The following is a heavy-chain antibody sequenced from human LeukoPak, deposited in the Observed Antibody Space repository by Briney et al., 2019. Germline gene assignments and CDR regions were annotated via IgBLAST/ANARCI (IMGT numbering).Heavy chain of an antibody. V-gene: IGHV3-23*01. D-gene: IGHD6-19*01. CDR2: ISGSGGST. J-gene: IGHJ3*02. Sequence: GGSLRLSCAASGFTFSSYAMSWVRQAPGKGLEWVSAISGSGGSTYYADSVKGRFTISRDNSKNTLYLQMNSLRAEDTAVYYCAAQWLVLGAFDIWGQGTMVTVSS. CDR1: GFTFSSYA. CDR3: AAQWLVLGAFDI.